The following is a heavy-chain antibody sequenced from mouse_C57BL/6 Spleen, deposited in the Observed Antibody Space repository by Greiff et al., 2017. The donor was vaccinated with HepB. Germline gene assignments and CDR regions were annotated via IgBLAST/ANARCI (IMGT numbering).Heavy chain of an antibody. D-gene: IGHD1-1*01. CDR3: ARWGYYGSSYGFDV. CDR1: GYAFSSSW. Sequence: QVQLQQSGPELVKPGASVKISCKASGYAFSSSWMNWVKQRPGKGLEWIGRIYPGDGDTNYNGKFKGKATLTADKSSSTAYMQLSSLTSEDSAVYFCARWGYYGSSYGFDVWGTGTTVTVSS. V-gene: IGHV1-82*01. CDR2: IYPGDGDT. J-gene: IGHJ1*03.